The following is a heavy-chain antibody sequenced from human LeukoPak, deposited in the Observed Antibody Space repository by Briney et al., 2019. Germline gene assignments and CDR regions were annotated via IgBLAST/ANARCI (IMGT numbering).Heavy chain of an antibody. V-gene: IGHV3-74*01. CDR2: INGDGSST. D-gene: IGHD6-13*01. CDR3: FTIAAG. CDR1: GFTFSSYG. J-gene: IGHJ4*02. Sequence: GGSLRLSCAASGFTFSSYGMHWVRQAPGKGLVWVSRINGDGSSTSYADSVKGRFTISRDNAKNTLYLQMNSLRAEDTAVYYCFTIAAGGGQGTLVTVSS.